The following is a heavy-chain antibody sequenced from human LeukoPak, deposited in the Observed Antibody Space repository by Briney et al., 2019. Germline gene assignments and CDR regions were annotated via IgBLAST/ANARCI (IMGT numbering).Heavy chain of an antibody. J-gene: IGHJ4*02. Sequence: SETLSLTCTVSGGSISSGGYYWSWIRQHPGKGLEWIGYIYDSGSTYYNPSLKSRVTISVDTSKNQFSLKLSSVTAADTAVYYCARVSGYRREPYSDYWGQGTLVTVSS. CDR2: IYDSGST. D-gene: IGHD5-12*01. CDR1: GGSISSGGYY. CDR3: ARVSGYRREPYSDY. V-gene: IGHV4-31*03.